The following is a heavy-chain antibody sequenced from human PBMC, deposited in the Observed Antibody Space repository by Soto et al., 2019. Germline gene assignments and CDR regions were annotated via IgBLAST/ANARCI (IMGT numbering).Heavy chain of an antibody. Sequence: QVQLVQSGAEVRQPASSVKVSCKTSGGTFSSNAISRVRQAPGQWLEWMGGIVPIVDTSTYAQKFQGRVTITADESTSPVYMELSSLRSDDTAVYYCVRVVAIPGYPDNWGQGTLVTVSS. CDR2: IVPIVDTS. J-gene: IGHJ4*02. V-gene: IGHV1-69*12. CDR3: VRVVAIPGYPDN. D-gene: IGHD5-12*01. CDR1: GGTFSSNA.